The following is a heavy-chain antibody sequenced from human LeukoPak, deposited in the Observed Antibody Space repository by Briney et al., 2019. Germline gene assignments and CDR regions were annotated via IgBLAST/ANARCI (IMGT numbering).Heavy chain of an antibody. V-gene: IGHV4-59*01. CDR2: IYYSGST. CDR1: GGSISSYY. D-gene: IGHD5-18*01. J-gene: IGHJ4*02. CDR3: ARDTAMAYFDY. Sequence: SETLSLTCTVSGGSISSYYWSWIRRPPGKGLEWIGYIYYSGSTNYNPSLKNRVTISVDTSKNQFSLKLSSVTAADTAVYYCARDTAMAYFDYWGQGTLVTVSS.